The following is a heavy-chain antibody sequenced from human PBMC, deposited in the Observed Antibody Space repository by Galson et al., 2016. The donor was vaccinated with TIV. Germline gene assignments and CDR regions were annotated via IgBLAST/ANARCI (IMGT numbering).Heavy chain of an antibody. CDR3: ARGPQHYHDRLDV. J-gene: IGHJ6*02. Sequence: SVKVSCKGSGGPFRSYAISWVRQAPGQGLEWMGGIIGVFAAVTYAQKFQGRVTITADESTSTVYMEVSSLRSKDTAVYYCARGPQHYHDRLDVWGQGTTDTVSS. V-gene: IGHV1-69*13. CDR1: GGPFRSYA. D-gene: IGHD3-16*01. CDR2: IIGVFAAV.